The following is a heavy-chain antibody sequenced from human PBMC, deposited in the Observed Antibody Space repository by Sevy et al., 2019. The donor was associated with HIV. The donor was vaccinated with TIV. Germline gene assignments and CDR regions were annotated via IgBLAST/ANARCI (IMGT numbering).Heavy chain of an antibody. Sequence: ASVKVSCKASGYTFTGYYMHWVRQAPGQGLEWMGRINPNSGGTNYAQMFQGRVTMTRDTSISTAYMELSRLRSDDTAVYYCARDRWPYSRDLASAFDIWGQGTMVTVSS. CDR3: ARDRWPYSRDLASAFDI. D-gene: IGHD6-13*01. J-gene: IGHJ3*02. CDR1: GYTFTGYY. CDR2: INPNSGGT. V-gene: IGHV1-2*06.